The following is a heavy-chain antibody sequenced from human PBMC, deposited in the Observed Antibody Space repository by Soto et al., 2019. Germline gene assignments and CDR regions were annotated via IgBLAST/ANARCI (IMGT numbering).Heavy chain of an antibody. V-gene: IGHV1-69*06. D-gene: IGHD3-22*01. CDR1: GGTFSSYA. CDR3: ASLEDYYDSSGYNWYFDL. Sequence: GASVKVSCKASGGTFSSYAISWVRQAPGQGLEWMGGIIPIFGTANYAQKFQGRVTITADKSTSTAYMELSSLRSEDTAVYYCASLEDYYDSSGYNWYFDLWGRGTLVTVSS. J-gene: IGHJ2*01. CDR2: IIPIFGTA.